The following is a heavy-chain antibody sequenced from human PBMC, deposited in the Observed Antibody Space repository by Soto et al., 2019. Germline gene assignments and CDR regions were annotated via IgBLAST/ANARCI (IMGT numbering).Heavy chain of an antibody. D-gene: IGHD3-10*01. CDR3: VRLLWFGELT. V-gene: IGHV2-5*02. CDR1: GFSLSTSGVG. CDR2: IYWDGDK. J-gene: IGHJ4*02. Sequence: QITLKESGPTLVKPTQTLTLTCTISGFSLSTSGVGVGWIRQPPGKALDWLALIYWDGDKRYSPSLKSRLTITKDTSKNHVVLTMTNMDPVDTATYYCVRLLWFGELTWVQGTLVTVSS.